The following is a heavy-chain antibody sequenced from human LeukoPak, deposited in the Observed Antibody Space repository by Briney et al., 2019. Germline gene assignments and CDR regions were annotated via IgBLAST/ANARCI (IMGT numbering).Heavy chain of an antibody. CDR3: ARFGTNQQQRGRYFDY. Sequence: GGSLRLSCAASAFTFSNAWMSWVRQAPGKGLEWVSVIYSGGSTYYADSVKGRFTISRDNSKNTLYLQMNSLRAEDTAVYYCARFGTNQQQRGRYFDYWGQGTLVTVSS. J-gene: IGHJ4*02. CDR2: IYSGGST. CDR1: AFTFSNAW. V-gene: IGHV3-66*02. D-gene: IGHD6-13*01.